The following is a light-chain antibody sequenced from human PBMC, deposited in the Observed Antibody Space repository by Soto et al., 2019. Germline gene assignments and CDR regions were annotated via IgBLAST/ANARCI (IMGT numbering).Light chain of an antibody. CDR1: QSISSW. Sequence: DIQMTQSPSSLSASVGDRVTITCRASQSISSWLAWYQQRPGKAPKLLIYKASSLQSGVPSRFSGSGSGTEFTLTISSLHPDDLATYYCQQYNGYPWTFGQGTKVEIK. CDR3: QQYNGYPWT. CDR2: KAS. V-gene: IGKV1-5*03. J-gene: IGKJ1*01.